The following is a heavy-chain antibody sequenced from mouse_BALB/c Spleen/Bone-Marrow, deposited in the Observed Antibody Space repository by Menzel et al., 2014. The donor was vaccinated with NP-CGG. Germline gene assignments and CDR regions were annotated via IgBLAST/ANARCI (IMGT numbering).Heavy chain of an antibody. CDR1: GFNIKDTY. CDR3: ARYYCGSSLFAY. Sequence: DVQLQESGAELVKPGASVKLSCTASGFNIKDTYMYWVKQRPEQGLEWIGRIDPANGNTKYDPKFQDKATITADTSSNTAYLQLSSLTPEDTAVYYCARYYCGSSLFAYWGQGTLVTVSA. V-gene: IGHV14-3*02. D-gene: IGHD1-1*01. CDR2: IDPANGNT. J-gene: IGHJ3*01.